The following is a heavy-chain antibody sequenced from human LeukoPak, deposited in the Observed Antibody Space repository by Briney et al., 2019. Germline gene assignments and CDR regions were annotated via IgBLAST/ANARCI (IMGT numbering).Heavy chain of an antibody. Sequence: VASVKVSCKASGYTFTSYYMHWVRQAPGQGLEWMGIINPSGGSTSYAQKFQGRVTMTRDTSTSTVYMELSSLRSEDTAVYYCARVSVSSGWLFYFDYWGQGTLVTVSS. D-gene: IGHD6-19*01. CDR1: GYTFTSYY. CDR3: ARVSVSSGWLFYFDY. J-gene: IGHJ4*02. V-gene: IGHV1-46*01. CDR2: INPSGGST.